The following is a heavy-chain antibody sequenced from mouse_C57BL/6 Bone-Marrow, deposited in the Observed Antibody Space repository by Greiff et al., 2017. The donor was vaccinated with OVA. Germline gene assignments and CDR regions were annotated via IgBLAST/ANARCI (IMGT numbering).Heavy chain of an antibody. J-gene: IGHJ3*01. Sequence: QVQLQQPGTELVKPGASVKLSCKASGYTFTSYWMHWVKQRPGQGLEWIGDINPSNGGTNYNEKFKSKATLTVDTSSSTAYMQLSSLTSEDSAVYYCARWGYYGNYSFAYWGQGTLVTVSA. CDR2: INPSNGGT. CDR1: GYTFTSYW. V-gene: IGHV1-53*01. D-gene: IGHD2-1*01. CDR3: ARWGYYGNYSFAY.